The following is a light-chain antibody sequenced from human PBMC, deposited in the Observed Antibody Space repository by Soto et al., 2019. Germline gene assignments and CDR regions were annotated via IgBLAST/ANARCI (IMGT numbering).Light chain of an antibody. CDR2: DAS. J-gene: IGKJ4*01. CDR3: QQFSSYPLT. V-gene: IGKV3-20*01. Sequence: EIVMTQSPATLSVSPGERATLSCRASQSVRGNLAWYQQKPGQSPRLLIYDASSRATGIPDRFSGGGSGTDFTLTISRLEPEDFAVYCCQQFSSYPLTFGGGTKVDIK. CDR1: QSVRGN.